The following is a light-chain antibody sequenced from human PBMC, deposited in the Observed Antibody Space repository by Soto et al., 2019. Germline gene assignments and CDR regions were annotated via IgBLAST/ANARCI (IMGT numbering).Light chain of an antibody. V-gene: IGKV1-9*01. Sequence: DIQLTQSPSFLSASVGDRVTITCRASQGISTYLAWYQQKPGKAPKLLIYDASTLQSGVPSRFSGSGSGTEFTLTIISLQPEDFATYYCQQLNTYPPAFGGGTKVEIK. CDR2: DAS. CDR1: QGISTY. CDR3: QQLNTYPPA. J-gene: IGKJ4*01.